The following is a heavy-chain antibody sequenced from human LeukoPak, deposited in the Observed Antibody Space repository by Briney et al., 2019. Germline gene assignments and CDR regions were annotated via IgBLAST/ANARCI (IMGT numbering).Heavy chain of an antibody. CDR3: AKDLGLPGYMDV. Sequence: PGGSLRLSCAASGFTFSDYYMSWIRQAPGKGLEWVSYISSSGSTIYYADSVKGRFTISRDNSKNTLYLQMNSLRAEDTAVYYCAKDLGLPGYMDVWGKGTTVTISS. V-gene: IGHV3-11*04. D-gene: IGHD3-10*01. J-gene: IGHJ6*03. CDR1: GFTFSDYY. CDR2: ISSSGSTI.